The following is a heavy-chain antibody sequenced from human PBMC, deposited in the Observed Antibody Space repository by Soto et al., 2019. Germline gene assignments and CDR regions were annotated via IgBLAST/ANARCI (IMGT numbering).Heavy chain of an antibody. CDR2: INLICGST. V-gene: IGHV1-46*01. D-gene: IGHD3-22*01. Sequence: ASVKVSCKASGYTFTSYYMHWVRQAPGQGLEWKGIINLICGSTSYAQKFQGRVTMTRDTSTSTVYMVLSSLRSEDTAVYYCASSFNSERYYDSSGYYPLPLDYWGQGTLVTVSS. J-gene: IGHJ4*02. CDR1: GYTFTSYY. CDR3: ASSFNSERYYDSSGYYPLPLDY.